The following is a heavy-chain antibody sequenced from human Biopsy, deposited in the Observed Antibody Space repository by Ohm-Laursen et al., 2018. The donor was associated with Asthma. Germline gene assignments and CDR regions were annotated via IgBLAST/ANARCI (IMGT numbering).Heavy chain of an antibody. CDR1: GFTFDDYA. D-gene: IGHD1-26*01. CDR3: AKGEWELLEANFDY. V-gene: IGHV3-9*01. CDR2: ISWNSGSI. Sequence: SLRLSCAASGFTFDDYAMHWVRQAPGKGLEWVSGISWNSGSIGYADSVKGRFTISRDNAKNSLYLQMNSLRAKDTALYYCAKGEWELLEANFDYWGQGTLVTVSP. J-gene: IGHJ4*02.